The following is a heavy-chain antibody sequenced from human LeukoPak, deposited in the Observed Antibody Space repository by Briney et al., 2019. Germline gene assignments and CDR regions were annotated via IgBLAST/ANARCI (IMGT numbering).Heavy chain of an antibody. CDR3: VRVKGGSISDS. Sequence: PGGSLRLPCAASGFTFSSYAMSWVRQAPGKGLEWVSAISGSGGSTYYADSVKGRFTISRDNSKNTLYLQMNSLRAEDTAVYYCVRVKGGSISDSWGQGTLVTVSS. V-gene: IGHV3-23*01. J-gene: IGHJ4*02. CDR1: GFTFSSYA. CDR2: ISGSGGST. D-gene: IGHD1-26*01.